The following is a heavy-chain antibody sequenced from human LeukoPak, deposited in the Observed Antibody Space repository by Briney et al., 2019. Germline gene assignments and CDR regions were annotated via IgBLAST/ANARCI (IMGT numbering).Heavy chain of an antibody. CDR2: ISGNGGST. CDR3: VKGGQRYDFWRFDF. CDR1: GFSFSIYA. Sequence: GGSLRLSCEASGFSFSIYAMSWVRQAPGKGLEWVSSISGNGGSTYYANSVKGRFTIARDNSKNTLYMEMNSLTEENTALYYCVKGGQRYDFWRFDFWGRGTLVIVSS. D-gene: IGHD3-3*01. J-gene: IGHJ5*01. V-gene: IGHV3-23*01.